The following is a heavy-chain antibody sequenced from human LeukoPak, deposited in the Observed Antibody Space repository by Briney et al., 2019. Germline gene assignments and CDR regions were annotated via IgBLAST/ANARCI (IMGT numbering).Heavy chain of an antibody. Sequence: SVKVSCKASGGTFSSYAISWVRQAPGQGLEWMGRIIPILGIANYAQKFQGRVTITADKSTSTAYMELRSLRSDDTAVYYCARSGVGYFYDSTGYYPLDYWGQGTLVTVSS. CDR2: IIPILGIA. J-gene: IGHJ4*02. V-gene: IGHV1-69*04. D-gene: IGHD3-22*01. CDR1: GGTFSSYA. CDR3: ARSGVGYFYDSTGYYPLDY.